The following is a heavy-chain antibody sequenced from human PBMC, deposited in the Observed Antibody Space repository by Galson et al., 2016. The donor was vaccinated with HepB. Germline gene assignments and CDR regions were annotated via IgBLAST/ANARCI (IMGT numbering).Heavy chain of an antibody. D-gene: IGHD3-10*01. CDR3: ASDSVVRGVIPSYFDH. Sequence: SLRLSCAASGFIFSDYYMAWIRQAPGKGLEWVSFISNSGYTTYYADSVRGRFTISRDNAKKSLHLQMNSVRADDTAVYYCASDSVVRGVIPSYFDHWGQGALVTVSS. V-gene: IGHV3-11*04. CDR2: ISNSGYTT. CDR1: GFIFSDYY. J-gene: IGHJ4*02.